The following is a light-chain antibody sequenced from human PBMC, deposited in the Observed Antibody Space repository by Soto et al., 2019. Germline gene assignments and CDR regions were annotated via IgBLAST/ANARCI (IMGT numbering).Light chain of an antibody. Sequence: ESVLTQSPGTLSLSPGERATLSCRASQSVSSSYLAWYQQRAGQAPRLLIYGASSRATGIPDRFSGSGSGTDFTLTISRLEAEDSAVYYCQQYGRSPQTLGQGTKVDIK. CDR3: QQYGRSPQT. CDR1: QSVSSSY. CDR2: GAS. J-gene: IGKJ1*01. V-gene: IGKV3-20*01.